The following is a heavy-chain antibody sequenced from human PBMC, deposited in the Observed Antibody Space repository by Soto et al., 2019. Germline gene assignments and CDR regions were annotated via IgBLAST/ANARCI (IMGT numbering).Heavy chain of an antibody. V-gene: IGHV4-31*03. Sequence: SETLSLTCIVSGGSMSSSNCWNWVRQHPGKGLEWIGYTYYSGRTYYNPSLKSRVTISVDTSKNQFSLKLTSVTAADTAVYYCARSVFPWGQGTLVTVSS. CDR2: TYYSGRT. J-gene: IGHJ5*02. CDR1: GGSMSSSNC. CDR3: ARSVFP.